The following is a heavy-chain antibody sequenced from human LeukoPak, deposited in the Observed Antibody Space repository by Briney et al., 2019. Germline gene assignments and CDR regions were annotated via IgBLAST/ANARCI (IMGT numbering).Heavy chain of an antibody. CDR1: GFTFSTYW. CDR2: INLDGSTK. CDR3: TRDTKEGTSDY. J-gene: IGHJ4*02. V-gene: IGHV3-7*01. D-gene: IGHD3-10*01. Sequence: GGSLRLSCAASGFTFSTYWMSWVRQAPAKGLEWVANINLDGSTKNYVGSVKGRFTISRDNAKSSLDLQMNNLRAEDTAVYYWTRDTKEGTSDYWGQGTLVTVSS.